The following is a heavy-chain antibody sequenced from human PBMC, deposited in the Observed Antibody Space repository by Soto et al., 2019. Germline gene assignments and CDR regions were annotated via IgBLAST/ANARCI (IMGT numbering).Heavy chain of an antibody. V-gene: IGHV1-18*01. J-gene: IGHJ4*02. CDR1: GYTFTLFV. D-gene: IGHD2-2*02. CDR3: ARGGQYRNFDY. CDR2: ISPYNGDT. Sequence: QVQLVQSVAEVKKPGVSVKVSCTHSGYTFTLFVITWVRQAPGQGLEWMGWISPYNGDTKYAEKLEGRVTLTTNTSTDTAYMELTSLKSDDTAEYYCARGGQYRNFDYMDQGTLGTVSS.